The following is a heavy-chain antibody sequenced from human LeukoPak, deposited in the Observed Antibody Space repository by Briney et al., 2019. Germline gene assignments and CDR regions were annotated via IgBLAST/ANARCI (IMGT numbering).Heavy chain of an antibody. CDR2: IIPSLGIA. Sequence: SVKVSCKASGGTFSSYTMNWVRQAPGQGLEWMGRIIPSLGIANYAQKFKGRVTITADKSTSTAYMELSSLRSEDTAVYYCARDRGGYFDYWGQGTLVTVSS. J-gene: IGHJ4*02. D-gene: IGHD3-10*01. CDR1: GGTFSSYT. CDR3: ARDRGGYFDY. V-gene: IGHV1-69*04.